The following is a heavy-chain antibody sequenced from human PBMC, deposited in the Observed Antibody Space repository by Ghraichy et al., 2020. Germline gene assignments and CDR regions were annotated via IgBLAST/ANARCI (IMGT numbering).Heavy chain of an antibody. Sequence: SETLSLTCTVSGGSISSSSYYWGWIRQPPGKGLELIGSIYYSGSTYYNPSLKSRVTISVDTSKNQFSLKLSSVTAADTAVYYCARHGPPSWNYWFDPWGQGTLVTVSS. CDR3: ARHGPPSWNYWFDP. V-gene: IGHV4-39*01. CDR1: GGSISSSSYY. J-gene: IGHJ5*02. CDR2: IYYSGST. D-gene: IGHD1-7*01.